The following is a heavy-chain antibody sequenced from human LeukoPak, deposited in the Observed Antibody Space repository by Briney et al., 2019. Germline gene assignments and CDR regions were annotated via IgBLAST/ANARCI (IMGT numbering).Heavy chain of an antibody. V-gene: IGHV3-23*01. CDR1: GFTFSSYA. J-gene: IGHJ4*02. CDR3: AKEALAYCGGDCYSYYFDY. CDR2: ISVSGGST. D-gene: IGHD2-21*02. Sequence: GGSLRLSCAASGFTFSSYAMSWVRQAPGKGLEWVSAISVSGGSTYYADSVKGRFTISRDYSKNTLYLQMNSLRAEDTAVYYCAKEALAYCGGDCYSYYFDYWGQGTLVTVSS.